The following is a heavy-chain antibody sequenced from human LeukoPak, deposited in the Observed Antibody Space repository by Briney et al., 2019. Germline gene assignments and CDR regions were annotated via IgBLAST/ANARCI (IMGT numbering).Heavy chain of an antibody. D-gene: IGHD3-10*01. J-gene: IGHJ3*02. CDR2: IYHSGST. CDR3: ARHTYYYGSGSYMTKKFEAFNI. Sequence: KPSETLSLTCTVSGYSISSGYYWGWIRQPPGKGLEWIGSIYHSGSTYYNPSLKSRVTISVDTSKNQFSLKLSSVTAADTAVYYCARHTYYYGSGSYMTKKFEAFNIWGQGTMVTVSS. V-gene: IGHV4-38-2*02. CDR1: GYSISSGYY.